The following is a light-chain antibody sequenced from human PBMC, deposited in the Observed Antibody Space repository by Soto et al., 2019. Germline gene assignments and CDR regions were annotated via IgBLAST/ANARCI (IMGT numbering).Light chain of an antibody. CDR3: QQSYSTPPT. CDR1: QSFSTS. CDR2: GVS. J-gene: IGKJ2*01. V-gene: IGKV1-39*01. Sequence: DIQMTQSPSSLSASVGDRVTLSCRASQSFSTSLNWYQQKPGKAPSLLIYGVSTLHSGVPSRFSGSGSGTEFTLTISELQAEDFATYFCQQSYSTPPTFGQGTILEIK.